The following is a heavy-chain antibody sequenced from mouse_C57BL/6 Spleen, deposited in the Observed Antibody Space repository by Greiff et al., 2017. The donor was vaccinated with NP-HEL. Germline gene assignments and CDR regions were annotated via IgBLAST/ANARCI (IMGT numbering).Heavy chain of an antibody. CDR2: INPNNGGT. Sequence: VQLQQSGPELVKPGASVKISCKASGYTFTDYYMNWVKQSHGKSLEWIGDINPNNGGTSYNQKFKGKATLTVDKSSSTAYMERRSLTSEDSAVYYCARWGGYYYAMDYWGQGTSVTVSS. CDR1: GYTFTDYY. CDR3: ARWGGYYYAMDY. V-gene: IGHV1-26*01. J-gene: IGHJ4*01.